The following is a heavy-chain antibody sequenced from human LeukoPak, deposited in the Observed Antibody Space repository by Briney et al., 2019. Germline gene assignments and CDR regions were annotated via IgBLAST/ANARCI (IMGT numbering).Heavy chain of an antibody. J-gene: IGHJ5*02. CDR3: AREVYLYGDYTGDWFDP. Sequence: PGGSLRLSCGASGFTFSRYRMNWVRQAPGKGVEWVSYIRRSSRTIYYADSVKGRFTISREKAKKSLHLQMNSLRAEDTAVYYCAREVYLYGDYTGDWFDPWGQGTLVTVSS. CDR1: GFTFSRYR. CDR2: IRRSSRTI. V-gene: IGHV3-48*01. D-gene: IGHD4-17*01.